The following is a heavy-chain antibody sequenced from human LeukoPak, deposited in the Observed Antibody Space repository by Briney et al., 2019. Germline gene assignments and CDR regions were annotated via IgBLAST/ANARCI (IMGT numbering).Heavy chain of an antibody. D-gene: IGHD3-10*01. J-gene: IGHJ6*02. Sequence: GGSLRLSCAASGFTVSSNYMSWVRQAPGKGLEWVSVIYSGGSTYYADSVKGRFTISRDNSKNTLYLQMNSLRAEDTAVYYCARGEVVRGEVGEPSMDVWGQGTTVTVSS. CDR2: IYSGGST. CDR3: ARGEVVRGEVGEPSMDV. V-gene: IGHV3-53*01. CDR1: GFTVSSNY.